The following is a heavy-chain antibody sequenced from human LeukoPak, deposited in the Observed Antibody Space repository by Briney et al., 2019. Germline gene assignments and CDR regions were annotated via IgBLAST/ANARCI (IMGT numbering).Heavy chain of an antibody. CDR2: IKEDGSEK. J-gene: IGHJ6*03. CDR3: AREVGIPGYSGDGTRYHYYYMDV. CDR1: GFTSNNYW. V-gene: IGHV3-7*01. D-gene: IGHD5-12*01. Sequence: PGGSLRPSCGAPGFTSNNYWMTWVRQAPGKGLEWVASIKEDGSEKYYVDSVRGRFSISRDNAKKSLYLQMNSLRDEDTAVYYCAREVGIPGYSGDGTRYHYYYMDVWDTGTTVTVSS.